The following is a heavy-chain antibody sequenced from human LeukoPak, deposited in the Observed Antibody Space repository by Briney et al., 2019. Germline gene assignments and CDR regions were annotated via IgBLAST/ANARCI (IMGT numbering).Heavy chain of an antibody. V-gene: IGHV3-64*01. CDR2: ISSNGGST. J-gene: IGHJ4*02. D-gene: IGHD5-18*01. Sequence: GGSLRLSCAASGFTFSSYAMHWVRQAPGKGLEYVSAISSNGGSTYYANSVKGRFTISRDNSKNTLYLQMGSLRAEDMAVYYCARSVDTAMVTAYRLLYYFDYWGQGTLVTVSS. CDR1: GFTFSSYA. CDR3: ARSVDTAMVTAYRLLYYFDY.